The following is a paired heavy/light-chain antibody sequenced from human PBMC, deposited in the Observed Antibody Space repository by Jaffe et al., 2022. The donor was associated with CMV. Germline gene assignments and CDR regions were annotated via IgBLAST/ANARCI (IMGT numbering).Heavy chain of an antibody. D-gene: IGHD7-27*01. J-gene: IGHJ5*01. CDR3: AREKDWGGTDS. V-gene: IGHV6-1*01. CDR1: GDSVSSKLAT. CDR2: TLYRSRWSV. Sequence: QVQLQQSGPGLLKPSQTLSLTCAISGDSVSSKLATWNWIRQSPSRGLEWLGRTLYRSRWSVNYAPSVNGRITVTPDTSKNQFSLLLKSVTPEDTAVYYCAREKDWGGTDSWGQGTLVTVSS.
Light chain of an antibody. J-gene: IGKJ4*01. V-gene: IGKV1-27*01. CDR1: QDIGIH. Sequence: DIQMTQSPSSLSASVGDRVTITCRASQDIGIHLAWYQQKPGKLPNLLIYEASTLQSGVPSRVSGSGSGTDFTLTIASLKAEDVATYYCQKYNSPPLTFGGGTKVEVK. CDR2: EAS. CDR3: QKYNSPPLT.